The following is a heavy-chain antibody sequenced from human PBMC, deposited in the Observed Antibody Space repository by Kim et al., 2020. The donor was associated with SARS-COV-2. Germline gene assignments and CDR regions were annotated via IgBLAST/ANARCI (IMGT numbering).Heavy chain of an antibody. Sequence: SVKVSCKASGGTFSSYAISWVRQAPGQGLEWMGGIIPIFGTANYAQKFQGRVTITADESTSTAYMELSSLRSEDTAVYYCARDQFPDTAMVMGNFQHWGQGTLVTVSS. CDR3: ARDQFPDTAMVMGNFQH. CDR1: GGTFSSYA. CDR2: IIPIFGTA. D-gene: IGHD5-18*01. V-gene: IGHV1-69*13. J-gene: IGHJ1*01.